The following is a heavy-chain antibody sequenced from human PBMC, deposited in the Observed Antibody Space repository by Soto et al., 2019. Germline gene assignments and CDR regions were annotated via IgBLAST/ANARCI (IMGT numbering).Heavy chain of an antibody. CDR3: ARAPLYYYDSSGFLGYFDY. V-gene: IGHV1-69*06. D-gene: IGHD3-22*01. Sequence: QVQLVQSGAEVRKPGSSVKVSCTTSGGTFTSYAISWLRQAPGQGLEWMGGIIPIFGTANYAQKFQGRVTITADKSTNTAYMELSSLTSEDTAVYYCARAPLYYYDSSGFLGYFDYWGQGTLVTVSS. J-gene: IGHJ4*02. CDR2: IIPIFGTA. CDR1: GGTFTSYA.